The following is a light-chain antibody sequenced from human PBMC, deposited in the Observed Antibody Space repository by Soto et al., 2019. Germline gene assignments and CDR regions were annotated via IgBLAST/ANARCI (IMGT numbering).Light chain of an antibody. CDR3: QQYNSYPWT. CDR2: KAS. V-gene: IGKV1-5*03. Sequence: DIQMTQSPSTLSASVGDRVTITCRASQSIGSRLAWYQQKPGTAPNLLIYKASTLESGVPGRFSGSGSGTEFTLTISSLQPDDFATYYCQQYNSYPWTFGQGTKVEIK. J-gene: IGKJ1*01. CDR1: QSIGSR.